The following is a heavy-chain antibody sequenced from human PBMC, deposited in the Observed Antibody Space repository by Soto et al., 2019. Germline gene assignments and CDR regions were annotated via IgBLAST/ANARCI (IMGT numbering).Heavy chain of an antibody. Sequence: EVQLLESGGGLVQPGGSLRLSCAASGFTFSSYAMSWVRQAPGKGLEWVSAISGSGGSTYYADSVKGRFTISRDNSKNTLYLQMNSLRAEDTAVYYGAKGFVVVAATLLYFYYWGQGTLVTVSS. V-gene: IGHV3-23*01. CDR1: GFTFSSYA. CDR3: AKGFVVVAATLLYFYY. J-gene: IGHJ4*02. CDR2: ISGSGGST. D-gene: IGHD2-15*01.